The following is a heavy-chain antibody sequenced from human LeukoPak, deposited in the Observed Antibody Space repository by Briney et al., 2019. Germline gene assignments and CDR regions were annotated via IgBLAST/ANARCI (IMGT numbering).Heavy chain of an antibody. CDR2: IWYDGSNE. Sequence: GGSLRLSCAASGFTFSSYGMHWVRQAPGKGLEWVAVIWYDGSNEYYVESVKGRFTIYKDNSQNTLYMQINSQRAEDAAVYYCARLRGYCSGGSCSDWCFDPWGRGTLVTVSS. J-gene: IGHJ2*01. CDR3: ARLRGYCSGGSCSDWCFDP. V-gene: IGHV3-33*01. CDR1: GFTFSSYG. D-gene: IGHD2-15*01.